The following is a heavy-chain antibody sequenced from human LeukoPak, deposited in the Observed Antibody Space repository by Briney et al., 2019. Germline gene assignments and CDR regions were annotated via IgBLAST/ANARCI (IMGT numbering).Heavy chain of an antibody. D-gene: IGHD6-13*01. CDR3: ARRPLPGSSSPIDY. CDR1: GYTFTSYA. Sequence: GASVKVSCKASGYTFTSYATHWVRQAPGQRLEWMGWINAGNGNTKYSQKFQGRVTITRDTSASTAYMELSSLRSEDTAVYYCARRPLPGSSSPIDYWGQGTLVTVSS. V-gene: IGHV1-3*01. J-gene: IGHJ4*02. CDR2: INAGNGNT.